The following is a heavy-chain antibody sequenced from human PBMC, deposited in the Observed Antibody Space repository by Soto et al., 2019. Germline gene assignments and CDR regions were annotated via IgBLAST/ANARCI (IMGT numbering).Heavy chain of an antibody. CDR2: ISSSGSTI. D-gene: IGHD3-3*01. Sequence: GGSLRLSCAASGFTFSDYYMSWIRQAPGKGREWVSYISSSGSTIYYADSVKGRFTISRDNAKNSLYLQMNSLRAEDTAVYYCAKLMQSTTYYDFWSGYRASAFDIWGQGTMVTVSS. CDR3: AKLMQSTTYYDFWSGYRASAFDI. V-gene: IGHV3-11*01. J-gene: IGHJ3*02. CDR1: GFTFSDYY.